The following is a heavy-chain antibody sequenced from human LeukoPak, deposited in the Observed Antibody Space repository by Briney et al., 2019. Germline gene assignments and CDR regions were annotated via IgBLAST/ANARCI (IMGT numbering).Heavy chain of an antibody. D-gene: IGHD6-6*01. V-gene: IGHV3-21*01. Sequence: PGGSLRLSCAASGFTFSTYSMNWVRQAPGKGLEWVSSVSSSNYIYYADSVKGRFTISRDNAKNSLYLQVISLRAEDTAVYYCARGPSIAARYDAFDIWGQGTMVTVSS. CDR3: ARGPSIAARYDAFDI. CDR2: VSSSNYI. J-gene: IGHJ3*02. CDR1: GFTFSTYS.